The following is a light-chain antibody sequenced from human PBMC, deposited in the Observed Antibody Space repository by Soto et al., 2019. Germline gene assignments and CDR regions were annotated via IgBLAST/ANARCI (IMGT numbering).Light chain of an antibody. J-gene: IGLJ3*02. CDR2: EVS. V-gene: IGLV2-14*01. Sequence: HSALTQPASVSGSPGQSITISCTGTSSDVGGYNYVSWFQHHPGKVPKLMIYEVSHRPSGVSDRFSGSKSGTTASLTISGLQAEDEADYYCCSFTNSYTWVFGGGTKLTVL. CDR3: CSFTNSYTWV. CDR1: SSDVGGYNY.